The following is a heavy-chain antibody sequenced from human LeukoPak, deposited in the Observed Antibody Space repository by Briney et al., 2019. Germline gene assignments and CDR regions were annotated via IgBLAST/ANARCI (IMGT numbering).Heavy chain of an antibody. CDR2: IKPSGGDT. Sequence: ASVKVSCKTSGYTFTDYNLHWVRQAPGQRLEWMGIIKPSGGDTSYAQTFQGRVTMTRDMSTTTDYMELSSLRSEDTAVYYCARDNSVGDVAWWFDPWGQGTLVTVSS. D-gene: IGHD1-26*01. V-gene: IGHV1-46*01. CDR3: ARDNSVGDVAWWFDP. CDR1: GYTFTDYN. J-gene: IGHJ5*02.